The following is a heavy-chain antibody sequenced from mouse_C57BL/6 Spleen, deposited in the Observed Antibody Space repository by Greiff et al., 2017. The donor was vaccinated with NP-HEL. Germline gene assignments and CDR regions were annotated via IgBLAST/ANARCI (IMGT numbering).Heavy chain of an antibody. Sequence: VQLVESGPGLVQPSQSLSITCTVSGFSLTSYGVHWVRQPPGKGLEWLGVIWSGGSTDYNAAFISRLSISKDNSKSQVFFKMNSLQADDTAIYYCAKNLGYYGSRGYAMDYWGQGTSVTVSS. CDR2: IWSGGST. CDR1: GFSLTSYG. D-gene: IGHD1-1*01. J-gene: IGHJ4*01. V-gene: IGHV2-4*01. CDR3: AKNLGYYGSRGYAMDY.